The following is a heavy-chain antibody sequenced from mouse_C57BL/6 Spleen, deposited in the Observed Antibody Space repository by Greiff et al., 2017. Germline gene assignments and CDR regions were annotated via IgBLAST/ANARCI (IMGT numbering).Heavy chain of an antibody. D-gene: IGHD2-5*01. CDR2: IYPGDGDT. CDR1: GYAFSSSW. J-gene: IGHJ2*01. CDR3: AIVTGPSFDY. Sequence: QVQLQQSGPELVKPGASVKISCKASGYAFSSSWMNWVKQRPGKGLEWIGRIYPGDGDTNYNGKFKGKATLTADKSSSTAYMQLSSLTSEDSAVYFCAIVTGPSFDYWGQGTTLTVSS. V-gene: IGHV1-82*01.